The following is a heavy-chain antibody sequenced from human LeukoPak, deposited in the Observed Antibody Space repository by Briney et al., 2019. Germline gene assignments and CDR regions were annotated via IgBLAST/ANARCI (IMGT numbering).Heavy chain of an antibody. CDR3: AKVACSSTSCFGNYYMDV. D-gene: IGHD2-2*01. Sequence: PGGSLTLSCAVSGFTFSTYALSWVGQPPAKGLPWVSRISGSGGSTYYTDSVKGRFTISRDKSKNTVYPQLNSLRAEDTAVYYCAKVACSSTSCFGNYYMDVWGKGTTVTVSS. V-gene: IGHV3-23*01. CDR2: ISGSGGST. CDR1: GFTFSTYA. J-gene: IGHJ6*03.